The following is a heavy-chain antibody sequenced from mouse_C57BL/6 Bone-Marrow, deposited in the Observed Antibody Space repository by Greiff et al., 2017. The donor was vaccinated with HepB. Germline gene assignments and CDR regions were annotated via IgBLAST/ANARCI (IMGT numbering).Heavy chain of an antibody. CDR1: GYTFTSYW. CDR3: AVVAYYYAMDY. J-gene: IGHJ4*01. Sequence: VQLQQPGAELVKPGASVKLSCKASGYTFTSYWMHWVKQRPGQGLEWIGMIHPNSGSTNYNEKFKSKATLTVDKSSSTAYMQLSSLTSEDSAVYYCAVVAYYYAMDYWGQGTSVTVSS. V-gene: IGHV1-64*01. CDR2: IHPNSGST. D-gene: IGHD1-1*01.